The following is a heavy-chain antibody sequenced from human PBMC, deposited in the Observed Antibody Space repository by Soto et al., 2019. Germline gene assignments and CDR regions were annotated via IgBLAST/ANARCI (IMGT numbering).Heavy chain of an antibody. J-gene: IGHJ4*02. Sequence: QVQLVVSGGGVVQPGRSLRLSCAGSGFIFSNNGMHWVRQAPGKGLERVAFMSYDGSAKFYADSVKGRFTISRDNSKSTLFLHMSNLRAEDTDMYYCAIARVADAALDHWGQGTLVTVSS. CDR2: MSYDGSAK. V-gene: IGHV3-30*03. D-gene: IGHD6-6*01. CDR1: GFIFSNNG. CDR3: AIARVADAALDH.